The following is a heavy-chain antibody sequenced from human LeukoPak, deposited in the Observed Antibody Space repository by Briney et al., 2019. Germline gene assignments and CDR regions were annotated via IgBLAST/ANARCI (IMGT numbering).Heavy chain of an antibody. D-gene: IGHD5-18*01. CDR1: GSTFSSYG. Sequence: PGGSLRLSCAASGSTFSSYGMHWVRQAPGKGLEWVAVIWYVGSNKYYADSVKGRFTISRDNSKNTLYLQMNSLRAEDTAVYYCARDRQLWLDYWGQGTLVTVSS. J-gene: IGHJ4*02. CDR2: IWYVGSNK. V-gene: IGHV3-33*01. CDR3: ARDRQLWLDY.